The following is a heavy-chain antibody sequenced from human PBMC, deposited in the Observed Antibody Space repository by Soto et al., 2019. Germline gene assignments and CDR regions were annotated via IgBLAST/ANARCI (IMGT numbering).Heavy chain of an antibody. J-gene: IGHJ4*02. V-gene: IGHV3-7*04. CDR1: GFTFINCW. Sequence: GGSLRLSGAASGFTFINCWMCWVRQAPGKGLQWVANIKQDGSEKDYVDSLKGRFTISRDNAKNSVYLQLSSLRAEDTAVYYCARIGYSSSSFDYWGQGTLVTVSS. CDR2: IKQDGSEK. D-gene: IGHD6-13*01. CDR3: ARIGYSSSSFDY.